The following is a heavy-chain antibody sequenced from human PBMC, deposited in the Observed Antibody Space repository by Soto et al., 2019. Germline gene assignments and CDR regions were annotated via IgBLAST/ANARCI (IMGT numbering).Heavy chain of an antibody. CDR1: GGSISSYY. CDR3: ARGRDYDFWSGYVDYYYYGMDV. D-gene: IGHD3-3*01. V-gene: IGHV4-59*01. Sequence: PSETLSLTCTVSGGSISSYYWSWIRQPPGKGLEWIGYIYYSGSTNYNPSLESRVTISVDTSKNQFSLKLSSVTAADTAVYYCARGRDYDFWSGYVDYYYYGMDVWGQGTTVTVSS. J-gene: IGHJ6*02. CDR2: IYYSGST.